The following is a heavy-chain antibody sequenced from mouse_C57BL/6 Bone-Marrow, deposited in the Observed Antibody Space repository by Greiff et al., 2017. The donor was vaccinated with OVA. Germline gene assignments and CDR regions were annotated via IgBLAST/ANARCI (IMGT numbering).Heavy chain of an antibody. J-gene: IGHJ3*01. D-gene: IGHD1-2*01. CDR1: GYTFTDYE. Sequence: QVHVKQSGAELVRPGASVTLSCKASGYTFTDYEMHWVKQTPVHGLEWIGAIDPETGGTAYNQKFKGKAILTADKSSSTAYMELRSLTSEDSAVYYCTKYYGLYWGQGTLVTVSA. CDR3: TKYYGLY. CDR2: IDPETGGT. V-gene: IGHV1-15*01.